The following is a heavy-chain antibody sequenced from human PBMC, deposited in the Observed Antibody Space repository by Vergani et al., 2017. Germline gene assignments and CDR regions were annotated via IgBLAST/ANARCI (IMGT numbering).Heavy chain of an antibody. CDR2: IYYSGST. Sequence: QVQLQESGPGLVKPSETLSLTCTVSNDSVSNTFYYWGWIRQTPGKGLEWIGSIYYSGSTNYNPSLKSRVTISVDTSKNQFSLKLSSVTAADTAVYYCARGKSAYSSGWFLYWGQGTLVTVSS. V-gene: IGHV4-39*07. CDR1: NDSVSNTFYY. CDR3: ARGKSAYSSGWFLY. J-gene: IGHJ4*02. D-gene: IGHD6-19*01.